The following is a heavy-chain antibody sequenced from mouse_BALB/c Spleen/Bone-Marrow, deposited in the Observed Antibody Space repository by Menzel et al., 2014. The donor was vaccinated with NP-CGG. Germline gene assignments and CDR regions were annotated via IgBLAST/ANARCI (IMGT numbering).Heavy chain of an antibody. CDR1: GYTFTTYT. Sequence: QVHVKQSGAELARPGASVKMSCRASGYTFTTYTMHWVKQRPGQGLEWIGYINPSSGYTYYNQKFKDKATLTADKSSSAAYLQLSSLTSEDPAVYYCARVYGNYDAMDYWGQGTSVTVSS. D-gene: IGHD2-1*01. V-gene: IGHV1-4*01. CDR3: ARVYGNYDAMDY. CDR2: INPSSGYT. J-gene: IGHJ4*01.